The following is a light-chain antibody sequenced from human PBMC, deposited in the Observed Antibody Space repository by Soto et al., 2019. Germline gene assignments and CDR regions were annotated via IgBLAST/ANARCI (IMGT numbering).Light chain of an antibody. Sequence: QPVLTQPPSVSGSPGQSVTLSCTGVRSDVGDYAYVSWYQQYPGKAPKLMIYDVTIRPSGVPDRFSGSKSGNTASLTISGLQAEDEATYYCCSFAANDRWLFGGGTKLTVL. CDR3: CSFAANDRWL. J-gene: IGLJ3*02. CDR1: RSDVGDYAY. V-gene: IGLV2-11*01. CDR2: DVT.